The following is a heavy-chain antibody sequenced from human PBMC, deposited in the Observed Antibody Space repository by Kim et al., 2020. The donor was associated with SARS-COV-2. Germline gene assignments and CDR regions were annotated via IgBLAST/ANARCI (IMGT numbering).Heavy chain of an antibody. V-gene: IGHV3-23*01. CDR3: AKLDNCSYHYFDY. CDR1: GFTFSSYA. CDR2: VSGSGGCA. J-gene: IGHJ4*02. D-gene: IGHD1-1*01. Sequence: GGSLRLSCVASGFTFSSYAMSWVRQAPGKGLEWVSSVSGSGGCAYSVDSVKSRFTISTDNSQILQFQNMNNLNAEQSAVSNCAKLDNCSYHYFDYWGQGT.